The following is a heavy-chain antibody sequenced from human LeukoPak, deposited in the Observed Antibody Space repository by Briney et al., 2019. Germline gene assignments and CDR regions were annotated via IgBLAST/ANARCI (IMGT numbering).Heavy chain of an antibody. CDR1: GGSFSGYY. CDR3: ATGYHWSYYFDY. J-gene: IGHJ4*02. V-gene: IGHV4-34*01. CDR2: INHSGST. D-gene: IGHD5-12*01. Sequence: SETLSLTCVVYGGSFSGYYWSWIRQPPGKGLEWIGEINHSGSTNYNPSLKSRVTISVDTSSKNQFSLKLSSVTAADTAVYYCATGYHWSYYFDYWGQGTLVTVSS.